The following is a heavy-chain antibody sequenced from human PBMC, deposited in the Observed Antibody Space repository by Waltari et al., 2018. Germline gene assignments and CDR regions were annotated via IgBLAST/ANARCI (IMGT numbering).Heavy chain of an antibody. CDR1: DFFTDYW. CDR2: MKTDWTSI. Sequence: EVQLVNSGGGLVQPGGSLRLSCAASDFFTDYWLDWVRQAPGKGLVWVSRMKTDWTSITYADSVKVRFTISRDSAKNTYYLQMNSLRAEDTAVYYCTRNPGYWGQGTLVTVSS. CDR3: TRNPGY. V-gene: IGHV3-74*03. J-gene: IGHJ4*02.